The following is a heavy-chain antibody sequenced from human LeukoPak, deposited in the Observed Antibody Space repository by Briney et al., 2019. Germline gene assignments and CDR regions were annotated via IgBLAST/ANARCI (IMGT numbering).Heavy chain of an antibody. J-gene: IGHJ6*03. V-gene: IGHV4-38-2*02. CDR2: IYHSGST. CDR1: GYSISSGYY. Sequence: SETLSLTCTVSGYSISSGYYWGWIRQPPGKGLEWIGSIYHSGSTYYNPSLKSRVTISVDTSKNQFSLKLSSVTAADTAVYYCARAEPITGDMDVWGKGTTVTVSS. CDR3: ARAEPITGDMDV. D-gene: IGHD3-16*01.